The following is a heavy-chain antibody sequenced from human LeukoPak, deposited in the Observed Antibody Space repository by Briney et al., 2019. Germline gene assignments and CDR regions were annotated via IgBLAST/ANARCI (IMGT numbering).Heavy chain of an antibody. V-gene: IGHV1-2*02. Sequence: GASVKVSCKASGYTFTGYYMHWVRQAPGQGLEWMGWINPNSGGTNYAQKFQGRVTMTRDTSISTAYMELSRLRSDDTAVYYCAREYCTNGVCYSWFDPWGQGTLVTVSS. D-gene: IGHD2-8*01. CDR1: GYTFTGYY. CDR2: INPNSGGT. CDR3: AREYCTNGVCYSWFDP. J-gene: IGHJ5*02.